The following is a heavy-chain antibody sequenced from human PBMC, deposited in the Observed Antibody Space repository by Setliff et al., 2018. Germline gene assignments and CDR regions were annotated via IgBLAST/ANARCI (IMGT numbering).Heavy chain of an antibody. CDR3: AKHGAYNDFLTGYNFYYDMDV. Sequence: GGSLRLSCAASGFTFSSSAMAWVRQAPGKGLEWVSAISSTITSTYYADSVKGRFTISRDNSKNTLYLQMNSLRAEDTAVYYCAKHGAYNDFLTGYNFYYDMDVWAKGPRSPSP. CDR1: GFTFSSSA. D-gene: IGHD3-9*01. CDR2: ISSTITST. V-gene: IGHV3-23*01. J-gene: IGHJ6*02.